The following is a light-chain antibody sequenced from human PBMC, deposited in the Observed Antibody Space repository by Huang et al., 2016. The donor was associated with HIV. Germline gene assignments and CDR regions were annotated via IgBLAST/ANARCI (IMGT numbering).Light chain of an antibody. Sequence: DVVMTQSPLSLPVTLGQPASISCRSSQSLVNSDGNTYLNWFQQRPGQSPRRLIYKVSNRDYGVPDRVSGSGSGTDFTLRINNVEAEDVGIYYCMQGTHWPPWTFGQGTKVEIK. V-gene: IGKV2-30*01. CDR2: KVS. J-gene: IGKJ1*01. CDR1: QSLVNSDGNTY. CDR3: MQGTHWPPWT.